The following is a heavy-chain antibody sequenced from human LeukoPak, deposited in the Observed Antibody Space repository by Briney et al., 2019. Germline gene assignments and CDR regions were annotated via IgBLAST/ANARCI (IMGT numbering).Heavy chain of an antibody. J-gene: IGHJ4*02. V-gene: IGHV3-74*01. CDR1: GFTSSSYW. D-gene: IGHD6-13*01. CDR2: ISGDGTAR. CDR3: ARDLDSSSWYTMGY. Sequence: GGSLRLSCAASGFTSSSYWMHWVRQVPGKGLVWVSRISGDGTARNYADSVKGRFTISRDDAKNSLYLQMNSLRAEDTAVYYCARDLDSSSWYTMGYWGQGTLVTVSS.